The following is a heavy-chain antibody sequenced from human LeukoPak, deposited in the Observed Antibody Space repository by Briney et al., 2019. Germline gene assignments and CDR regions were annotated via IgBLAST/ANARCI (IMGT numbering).Heavy chain of an antibody. CDR1: GGSISSGGYH. CDR3: ARDLMLTSGAFDI. J-gene: IGHJ3*02. D-gene: IGHD4-17*01. V-gene: IGHV4-31*03. CDR2: IYFSGST. Sequence: SETLSLTCTVSGGSISSGGYHWSWIRQHPGKGLEWIGYIYFSGSTYYNPSLKSRATISGDTSKNQFSLKLSSVTAADTAVYYCARDLMLTSGAFDIWGQGTMVTVS.